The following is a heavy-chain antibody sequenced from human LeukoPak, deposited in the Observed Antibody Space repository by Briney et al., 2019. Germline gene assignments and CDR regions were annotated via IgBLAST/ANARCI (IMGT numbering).Heavy chain of an antibody. CDR1: GLTVSSNY. V-gene: IGHV3-53*01. CDR3: TRRSPGSSSSYDY. J-gene: IGHJ4*02. Sequence: GGSLRLSCAVSGLTVSSNYMSWVRQAPGQGLEWVSVIYDGGRTDYTDAAKGRFTISRDNSKNTLYLQMNSLRVENTAVYYCTRRSPGSSSSYDYWGQGTLVTVS. D-gene: IGHD6-13*01. CDR2: IYDGGRT.